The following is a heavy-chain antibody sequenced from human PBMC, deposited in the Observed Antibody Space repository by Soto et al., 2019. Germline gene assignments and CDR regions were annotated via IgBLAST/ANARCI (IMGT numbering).Heavy chain of an antibody. J-gene: IGHJ5*02. D-gene: IGHD3-3*01. Sequence: SETLSFTCTLPGGSISSSRYYWAWIRQPTGKGLEWIGSIYYSGRTYYTPSLNSRVTISVDTTTNQFSLKLTSVTAAVTSEYYCAGHVRSWTGFNWFDPWGQRPLVTVSS. CDR2: IYYSGRT. V-gene: IGHV4-39*01. CDR1: GGSISSSRYY. CDR3: AGHVRSWTGFNWFDP.